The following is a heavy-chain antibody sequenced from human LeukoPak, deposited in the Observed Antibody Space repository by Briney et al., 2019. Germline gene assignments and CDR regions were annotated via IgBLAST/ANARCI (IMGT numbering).Heavy chain of an antibody. Sequence: PGGSLRLSCAASGFTFDDYAMHWVRQAPGKGLEWVSGISWNSGSIGYADSVKGRFTISRDNSKNTLYLQMNSLRAEDTAVYYCARGLYCSSTSCYSRYYYYYMDVWGKGTTVTVSS. CDR3: ARGLYCSSTSCYSRYYYYYMDV. J-gene: IGHJ6*03. CDR1: GFTFDDYA. V-gene: IGHV3-9*01. CDR2: ISWNSGSI. D-gene: IGHD2-2*01.